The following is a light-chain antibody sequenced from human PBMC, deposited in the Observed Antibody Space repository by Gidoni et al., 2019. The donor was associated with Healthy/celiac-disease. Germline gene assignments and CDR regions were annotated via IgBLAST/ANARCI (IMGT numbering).Light chain of an antibody. J-gene: IGKJ2*01. CDR1: PSVSSSY. V-gene: IGKV3-20*01. Sequence: DIVLTQSPGTLSWSPGERATLSCRASPSVSSSYLAWYQQKPGQAPRLLIYGASSRATGIPDRFSGSGSGTDFTLTISRLEPEDFAVYYCQQYGSSSYTFGQGTKLEIK. CDR2: GAS. CDR3: QQYGSSSYT.